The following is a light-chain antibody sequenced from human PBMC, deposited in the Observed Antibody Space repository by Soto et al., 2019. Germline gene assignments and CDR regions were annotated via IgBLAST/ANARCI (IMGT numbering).Light chain of an antibody. Sequence: VLVTQSPSSVSASVGDRVTITCRASQPISNWLAWYQQKPGKAPKLLLYTASTLQSGVPSRFIGSGSGTHFTLTTSSLQPEEFATYYCQQANSLPPLTFGGGTTVEIK. CDR3: QQANSLPPLT. V-gene: IGKV1-12*01. J-gene: IGKJ4*01. CDR2: TAS. CDR1: QPISNW.